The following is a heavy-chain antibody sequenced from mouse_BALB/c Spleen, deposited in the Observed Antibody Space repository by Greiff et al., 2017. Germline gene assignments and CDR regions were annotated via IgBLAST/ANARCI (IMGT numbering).Heavy chain of an antibody. Sequence: QVQLQQSGAELVKPGASVKLSCKASGYTFTSDYMYWVKQRPGQGLEWIGEINPSNGGTNFNEKFKRKATLTVDKSSSTAYMQLSSLTSEDSAVYYCTRSGGYGNYVDFDYWGQGTTLTVSS. V-gene: IGHV1S81*02. J-gene: IGHJ2*01. CDR1: GYTFTSDY. D-gene: IGHD2-1*01. CDR2: INPSNGGT. CDR3: TRSGGYGNYVDFDY.